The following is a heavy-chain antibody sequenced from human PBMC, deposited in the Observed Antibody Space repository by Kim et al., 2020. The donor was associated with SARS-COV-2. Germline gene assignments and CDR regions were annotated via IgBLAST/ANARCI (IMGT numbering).Heavy chain of an antibody. D-gene: IGHD3-22*01. CDR2: IYYSGST. CDR3: ARGGIVVVEYFQH. Sequence: SETLSLTCTVSGGSISSSSYYWGWIRQPPGKGLEWIGSIYYSGSTYYNPSLKSRVTISVDTSKNQFSLKLSSVTAADTAVYYCARGGIVVVEYFQHWGQG. CDR1: GGSISSSSYY. J-gene: IGHJ1*01. V-gene: IGHV4-39*07.